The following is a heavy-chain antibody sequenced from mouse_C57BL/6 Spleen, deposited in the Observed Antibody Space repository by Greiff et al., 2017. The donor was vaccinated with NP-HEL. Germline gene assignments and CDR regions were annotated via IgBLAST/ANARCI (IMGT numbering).Heavy chain of an antibody. J-gene: IGHJ3*01. V-gene: IGHV1-72*01. CDR2: IDPNSGGT. D-gene: IGHD2-4*01. CDR3: AREDDDYDGFAY. CDR1: GYTFTSYM. Sequence: QVQLQQPGPELVKPGASVTLSCKASGYTFTSYMMLWVKQRPGRGLAWIGRIDPNSGGTKYNEKFKSKATLTVDKSSSTAYMQLSSLTSEDSAVYYCAREDDDYDGFAYGGQGTLVTVSA.